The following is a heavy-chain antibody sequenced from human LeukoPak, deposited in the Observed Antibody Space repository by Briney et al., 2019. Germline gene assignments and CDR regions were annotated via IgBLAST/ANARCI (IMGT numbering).Heavy chain of an antibody. Sequence: GGSLRLSCAASGFTFSSYAMHWVRQAPGKGLEWVAVISYDGSNKYYADSVKGRFTISRDNSKNTLYLQMNSLRAEDTAVHYCARESDSSGYYGGHAFDIWGQGTMVTVSS. CDR2: ISYDGSNK. D-gene: IGHD3-22*01. CDR1: GFTFSSYA. J-gene: IGHJ3*02. CDR3: ARESDSSGYYGGHAFDI. V-gene: IGHV3-30*04.